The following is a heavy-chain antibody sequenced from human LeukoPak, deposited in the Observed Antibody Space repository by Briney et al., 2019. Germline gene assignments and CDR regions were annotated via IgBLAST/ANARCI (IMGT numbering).Heavy chain of an antibody. V-gene: IGHV3-64*02. D-gene: IGHD3-22*01. CDR1: GFTFNNHP. CDR3: ARKEYYYDSSGYPHDAFDI. Sequence: PGGSLRLSCAASGFTFNNHPMHWVRQAPGKGLEYVSAISSDGGSPYYADSVKGRFTISRDNSKNTLYLQMGSLRDEDTAVYYCARKEYYYDSSGYPHDAFDIWGQGTMVTVSS. CDR2: ISSDGGSP. J-gene: IGHJ3*02.